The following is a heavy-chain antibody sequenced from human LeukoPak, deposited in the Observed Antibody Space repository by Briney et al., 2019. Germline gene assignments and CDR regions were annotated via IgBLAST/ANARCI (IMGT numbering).Heavy chain of an antibody. CDR3: VRLQRVLPSNDF. V-gene: IGHV4-39*01. D-gene: IGHD2-8*02. Sequence: SETLSLTCSVSSGSISSISFYWAWVRQPPEKGLEWIGHIYYTRDSYLNTSLMSRVTLSVDTSKNQFSLKVNSVTVADTAVYYCVRLQRVLPSNDFWGQGTLVTVSS. J-gene: IGHJ4*02. CDR1: SGSISSISFY. CDR2: IYYTRDS.